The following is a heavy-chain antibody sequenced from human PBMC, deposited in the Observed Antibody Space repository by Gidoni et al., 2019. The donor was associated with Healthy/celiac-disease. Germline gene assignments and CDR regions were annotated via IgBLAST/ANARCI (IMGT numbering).Heavy chain of an antibody. D-gene: IGHD3-22*01. CDR1: GFPFRRYA. CDR3: AKDLYYYDSSGYFDY. J-gene: IGHJ4*02. CDR2: ISGSGGST. V-gene: IGHV3-23*01. Sequence: EVQLFESGGGLVKPGGSLRLSCAASGFPFRRYAMSWVRQAPGTGLEWVSAISGSGGSTYYADSVKGRFTISRDNSKNTLYLQMNSLRAEDTAVYYCAKDLYYYDSSGYFDYWGQGTLVTVSS.